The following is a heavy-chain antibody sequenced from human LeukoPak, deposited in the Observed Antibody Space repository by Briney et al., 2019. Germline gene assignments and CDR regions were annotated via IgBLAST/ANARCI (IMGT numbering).Heavy chain of an antibody. J-gene: IGHJ6*02. D-gene: IGHD2-15*01. CDR1: GFTVSSNY. Sequence: GGSLRLSCAASGFTVSSNYMSWVRQAPGKGVEWVSVIYSGGSTYYADSVKGRFTISRHNSKNTLYLQMNSLRAEDTAVYYCARGEEVVAATYYYYYGMDVWGQGTTVTVSS. CDR2: IYSGGST. V-gene: IGHV3-53*04. CDR3: ARGEEVVAATYYYYYGMDV.